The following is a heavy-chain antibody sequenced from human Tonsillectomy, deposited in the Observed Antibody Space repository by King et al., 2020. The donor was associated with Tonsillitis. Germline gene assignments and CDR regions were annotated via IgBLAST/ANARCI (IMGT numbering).Heavy chain of an antibody. D-gene: IGHD3-3*01. J-gene: IGHJ4*02. V-gene: IGHV4-59*01. CDR2: IYYSGST. CDR3: ARGVGYDFWSGYFIFDY. CDR1: GGSISSYY. Sequence: VQLQESGPGLVKPSETLSLTCTVSGGSISSYYWSWIRQPPGKGLEWIGYIYYSGSTNYNPSLQSRVTISVYTSKNPFSLKLSSLTAADTAVYYWARGVGYDFWSGYFIFDYWGQGTLVTVSS.